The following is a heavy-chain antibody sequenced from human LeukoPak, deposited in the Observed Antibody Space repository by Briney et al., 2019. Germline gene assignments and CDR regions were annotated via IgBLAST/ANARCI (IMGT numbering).Heavy chain of an antibody. CDR3: ANSFDY. CDR2: IWHDGSNK. V-gene: IGHV3-33*06. Sequence: GGSLRLSCETSGFTFSRYGMHWVRQAPGKGLEWVALIWHDGSNKNYADSVKGRFTISRDNSKNTLYLQMNSLRAEDTAVYYCANSFDYWGQGTLVTVSS. CDR1: GFTFSRYG. J-gene: IGHJ4*02.